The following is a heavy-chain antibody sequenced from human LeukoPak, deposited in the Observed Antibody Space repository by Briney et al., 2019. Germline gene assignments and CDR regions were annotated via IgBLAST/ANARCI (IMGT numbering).Heavy chain of an antibody. V-gene: IGHV3-23*01. CDR3: ARVKASSTSWTFDQ. Sequence: GGSLRLSCAASGFTFSNYAMSWVRQAPGKGLEWVSAISGSGESTYYPDSVRGRFTISRDNSKNTLYLQMNSLRAEDTAVYYCARVKASSTSWTFDQWGQGALVTVSS. D-gene: IGHD2-2*01. J-gene: IGHJ4*02. CDR1: GFTFSNYA. CDR2: ISGSGEST.